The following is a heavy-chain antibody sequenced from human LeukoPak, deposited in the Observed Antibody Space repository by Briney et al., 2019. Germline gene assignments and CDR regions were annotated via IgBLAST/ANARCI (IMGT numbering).Heavy chain of an antibody. J-gene: IGHJ3*02. Sequence: SVKVSCKASGFTFTSSAMQWVRQARGQRLDWIGWIVVGSGNTNYAQKFQERVTFPRDMSPSTAYMELSSLRSEDTAVYYCAAPNDYGAFDIWGQGTMVTVSS. D-gene: IGHD4-17*01. CDR3: AAPNDYGAFDI. CDR2: IVVGSGNT. V-gene: IGHV1-58*02. CDR1: GFTFTSSA.